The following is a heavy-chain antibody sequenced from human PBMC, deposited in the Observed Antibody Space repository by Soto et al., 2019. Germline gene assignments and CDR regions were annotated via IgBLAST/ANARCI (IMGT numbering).Heavy chain of an antibody. V-gene: IGHV4-59*01. Sequence: SETLSLTCTVSGGSISSYYWSWIRQPPGKGLEWIGYIYYSGSTNYNPSLKSRVTISVDTSKNQFSLKLSSVTAADTAVYYCARGTIFGVPTGWFDPWGQGTLVTVSS. D-gene: IGHD3-3*01. CDR3: ARGTIFGVPTGWFDP. CDR1: GGSISSYY. J-gene: IGHJ5*02. CDR2: IYYSGST.